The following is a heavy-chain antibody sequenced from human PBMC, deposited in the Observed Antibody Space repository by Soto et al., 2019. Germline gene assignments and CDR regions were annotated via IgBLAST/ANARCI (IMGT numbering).Heavy chain of an antibody. Sequence: PGGSLRLSCAAFGFDFNKYSMTCVRQAPGKGLQWVSSITSNGDSTYYADSVKGRFTTSRDNSKNTLYLQMNSLRADDTAVFYCAKDSPSYTTSPFYFDSWGQGNLVTVSS. J-gene: IGHJ4*02. V-gene: IGHV3-23*01. CDR2: ITSNGDST. CDR1: GFDFNKYS. CDR3: AKDSPSYTTSPFYFDS. D-gene: IGHD2-2*02.